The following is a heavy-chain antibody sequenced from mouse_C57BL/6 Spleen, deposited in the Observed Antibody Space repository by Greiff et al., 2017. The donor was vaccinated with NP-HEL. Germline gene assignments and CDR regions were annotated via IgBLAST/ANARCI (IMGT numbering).Heavy chain of an antibody. D-gene: IGHD2-3*01. J-gene: IGHJ1*03. CDR3: ARTSSDGYYWDYDV. CDR1: GFTFTDYY. CDR2: IRHKANGYTT. Sequence: EVQVVESGGGLVQPGGSLSLSCAASGFTFTDYYMSWVRQPPGKALEWLGFIRHKANGYTTEYSAYVKGRFTSSRDNSQSILYLQMNALRAEDSATYYCARTSSDGYYWDYDVWGTGTTVTVSS. V-gene: IGHV7-3*01.